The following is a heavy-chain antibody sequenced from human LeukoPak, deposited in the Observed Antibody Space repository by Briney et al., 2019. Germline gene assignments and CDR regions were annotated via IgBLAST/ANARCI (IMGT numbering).Heavy chain of an antibody. CDR3: AKRLAAAGTRSVDY. CDR1: GFSFSSYA. J-gene: IGHJ4*02. V-gene: IGHV3-23*01. D-gene: IGHD6-13*01. CDR2: ISGSGGST. Sequence: GGSLRLSCAASGFSFSSYAMSWVRQAPGKGLEWVSAISGSGGSTYYADSVKGRFTISRDNSKNTLYLQMNSLRAEDTAVYYCAKRLAAAGTRSVDYWGQGTLVTVSS.